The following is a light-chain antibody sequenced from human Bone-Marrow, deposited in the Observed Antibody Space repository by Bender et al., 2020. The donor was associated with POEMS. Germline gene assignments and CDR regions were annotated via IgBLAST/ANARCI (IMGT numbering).Light chain of an antibody. CDR1: SSRFGSYP. J-gene: IGLJ3*02. V-gene: IGLV1-44*01. CDR2: NNS. Sequence: ISCSGSSSRFGSYPVNWYQQLPGAAPKLVIFNNSQRPSGVPDRFSGSNSGTSASLAISGLLSDDEADFYCATWDDSLNGWVFGGGTKLTVL. CDR3: ATWDDSLNGWV.